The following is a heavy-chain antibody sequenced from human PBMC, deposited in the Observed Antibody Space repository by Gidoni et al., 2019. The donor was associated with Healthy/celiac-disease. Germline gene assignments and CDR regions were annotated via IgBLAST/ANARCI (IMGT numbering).Heavy chain of an antibody. CDR1: GFTLSDDY. CDR2: ISSSSSYT. Sequence: VQLVESGGGLGKPGGSLRLSCAASGFTLSDDYMSWVRQAPGKGLEWVSYISSSSSYTNYADSVKGRFTISRDNAKNSLYLQMNSLRAEDTAVYYCARRSGWYDYYYYGMDVWGQGTTVTVSS. J-gene: IGHJ6*02. D-gene: IGHD6-19*01. V-gene: IGHV3-11*06. CDR3: ARRSGWYDYYYYGMDV.